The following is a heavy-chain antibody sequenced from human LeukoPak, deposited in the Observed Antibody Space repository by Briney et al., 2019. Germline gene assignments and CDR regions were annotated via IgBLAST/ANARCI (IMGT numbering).Heavy chain of an antibody. D-gene: IGHD5-12*01. J-gene: IGHJ4*02. Sequence: SETLSLTCTVSGGSISSSCYYWGWIRQPPGKGLEWIGSIYYSGSTYYNPSLKSRVTISVDTSKNQFSLKLSSVTAADTAIYYCARDTRIEWLRFLDYWGQGILVTVSS. CDR2: IYYSGST. CDR1: GGSISSSCYY. CDR3: ARDTRIEWLRFLDY. V-gene: IGHV4-39*07.